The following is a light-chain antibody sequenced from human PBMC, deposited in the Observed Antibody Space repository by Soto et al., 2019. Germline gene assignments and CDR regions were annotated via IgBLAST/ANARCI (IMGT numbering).Light chain of an antibody. J-gene: IGKJ2*01. CDR1: QSISSY. CDR2: AAS. V-gene: IGKV1-39*01. CDR3: QHYNGYPYT. Sequence: DIQITKSPSSLSASVGDRGTIPCRASQSISSYLNWYQQKPGKAPKLLIYAASSLQSGVPSRFSGSGSGTDFTLTIITLQADHAATYFCQHYNGYPYTFGPGTKVDIK.